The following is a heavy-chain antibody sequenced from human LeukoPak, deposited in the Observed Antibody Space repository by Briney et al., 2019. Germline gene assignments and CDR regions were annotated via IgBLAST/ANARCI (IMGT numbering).Heavy chain of an antibody. CDR3: ARASSSSSALYYYYYYMDV. V-gene: IGHV4-59*01. CDR1: GGSISSYY. J-gene: IGHJ6*03. D-gene: IGHD6-6*01. Sequence: SETLSLTCTVSGGSISSYYWSWIRQPPGKGLEWIGYIYYGGSTNYNPSLKSRVTISVDTSKNQFSLKLSSVTAADTAVYYCARASSSSSALYYYYYYMDVWGKGTTVTVSS. CDR2: IYYGGST.